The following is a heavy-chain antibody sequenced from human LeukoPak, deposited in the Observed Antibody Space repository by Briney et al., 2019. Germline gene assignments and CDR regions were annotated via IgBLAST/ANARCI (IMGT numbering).Heavy chain of an antibody. V-gene: IGHV3-23*01. Sequence: PGGSLRLSCAASGFTFNNYAMNWVRQAPGKGLEWVSAISGNTITTFYADSVKGRFSISRDNSRNTLYLQMNSLRAEDTVVYYCVKTDYSTGPYDHWGQGTLVTVSS. J-gene: IGHJ4*02. CDR2: ISGNTITT. D-gene: IGHD4-4*01. CDR1: GFTFNNYA. CDR3: VKTDYSTGPYDH.